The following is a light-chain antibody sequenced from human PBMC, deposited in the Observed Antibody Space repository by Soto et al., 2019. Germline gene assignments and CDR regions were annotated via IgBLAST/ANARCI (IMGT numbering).Light chain of an antibody. CDR3: CSYAASSTPQV. CDR2: EGS. V-gene: IGLV2-23*01. CDR1: RSDVGSYNL. Sequence: QSALTQPASVSGSPGQSITISCTGTRSDVGSYNLVSWYQQHPGKAPKLMIYEGSKRPSGVSNRFSGSTSGNTASLTISGVQADEDEDNYCCSYAASSTPQVFGTGTKLTVL. J-gene: IGLJ1*01.